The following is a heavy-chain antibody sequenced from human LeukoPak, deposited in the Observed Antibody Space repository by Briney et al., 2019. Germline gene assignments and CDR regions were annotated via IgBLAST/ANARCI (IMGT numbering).Heavy chain of an antibody. V-gene: IGHV3-7*01. J-gene: IGHJ3*02. CDR1: GFTFSSYW. Sequence: PGGSLRLSCAASGFTFSSYWMSWVRQAPGKGLEWVANIKQDGSEKYYVDSVKGRFIISRDNAKNSLYLQMNSLRAEDTAVYYCARMRYFDWFDAFDIWGQGTMVTVSS. D-gene: IGHD3-9*01. CDR2: IKQDGSEK. CDR3: ARMRYFDWFDAFDI.